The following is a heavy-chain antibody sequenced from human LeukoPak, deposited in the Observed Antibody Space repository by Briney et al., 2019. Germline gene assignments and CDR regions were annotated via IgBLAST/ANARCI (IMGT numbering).Heavy chain of an antibody. V-gene: IGHV3-11*01. CDR3: ARISGYSSSWYYYYFDY. Sequence: GGSLRLSCAASGFTFSDYYMSWIRQAPGKGLEWVSYISSSGSTIYYADSVEGRFTISRDNAKNSLYLQMNSLRAEDTAVYYCARISGYSSSWYYYYFDYWGQGTLVTVSS. J-gene: IGHJ4*02. D-gene: IGHD6-13*01. CDR2: ISSSGSTI. CDR1: GFTFSDYY.